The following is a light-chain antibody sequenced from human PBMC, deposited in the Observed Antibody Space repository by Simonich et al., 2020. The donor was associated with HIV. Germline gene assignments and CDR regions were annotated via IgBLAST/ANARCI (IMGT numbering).Light chain of an antibody. CDR3: QQYYSPPLA. CDR1: QSVLYSSNNKNY. CDR2: WAS. J-gene: IGKJ4*01. V-gene: IGKV4-1*01. Sequence: DIVMTQSPDSLAVSLGERATINCKYSQSVLYSSNNKNYLAWYQQRPGQPPKLLIYWASTREYGVPDRFSGSGSGTDFTLTISSLQAEDVAVYYCQQYYSPPLAFGGGTKVEIK.